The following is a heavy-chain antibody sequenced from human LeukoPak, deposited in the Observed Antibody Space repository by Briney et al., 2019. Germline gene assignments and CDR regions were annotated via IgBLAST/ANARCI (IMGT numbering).Heavy chain of an antibody. Sequence: SGPGLVKPSETLSPTCTVSGGSISSSGYYWGWIRQPPGKGLEWIASIYYSGSTYYNPSLKSRVTISVDTSKNQLSLKLSSLTAADTAVYYCARHEYSGSYYRLSWFDPWGQGTLVTVSS. CDR3: ARHEYSGSYYRLSWFDP. CDR2: IYYSGST. D-gene: IGHD1-26*01. J-gene: IGHJ5*02. V-gene: IGHV4-39*01. CDR1: GGSISSSGYY.